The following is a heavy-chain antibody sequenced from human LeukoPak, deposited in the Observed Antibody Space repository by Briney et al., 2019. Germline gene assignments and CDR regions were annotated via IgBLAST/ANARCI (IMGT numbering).Heavy chain of an antibody. CDR2: ISGSGGST. Sequence: GGSLRLSCAASGFTFSSYAMSWVRQAPGKGREWVSAISGSGGSTYYADSVKGRFTISRDNSKNTLYLQMNSLRAEDTAVYYCAKCSGGSCYREYFQHWGQGTLVTVSS. V-gene: IGHV3-23*01. CDR3: AKCSGGSCYREYFQH. CDR1: GFTFSSYA. D-gene: IGHD2-15*01. J-gene: IGHJ1*01.